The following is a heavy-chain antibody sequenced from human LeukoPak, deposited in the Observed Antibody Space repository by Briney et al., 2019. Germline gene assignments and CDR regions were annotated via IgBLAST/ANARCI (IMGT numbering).Heavy chain of an antibody. Sequence: QPGGSLKLSCAASGFTFSGSAVHWVRQTSGKGLEWVDRIRNKANNYATAYAASVKGRFTIFRDDSKNTAYLQMNSLKTEDTAVYHCTIWVVPAANYDYMDVWGKGTTVAVSS. D-gene: IGHD2-2*01. CDR3: TIWVVPAANYDYMDV. J-gene: IGHJ6*03. CDR1: GFTFSGSA. CDR2: IRNKANNYAT. V-gene: IGHV3-73*01.